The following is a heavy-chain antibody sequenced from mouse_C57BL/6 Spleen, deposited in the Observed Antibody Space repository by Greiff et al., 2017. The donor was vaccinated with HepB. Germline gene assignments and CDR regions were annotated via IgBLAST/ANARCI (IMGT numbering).Heavy chain of an antibody. CDR3: ARDASTMIKGDFAY. CDR2: IDPSDSET. J-gene: IGHJ3*01. Sequence: QVQLQQPGAELVRPGSSVKLSCKASGYTFTSYWMHWVKQRPIQGLEWIGNIDPSDSETHYNQKFKDKATWTVDKSSSTAYMKLSSLTSEDSAVYYCARDASTMIKGDFAYWGKGTLVTVSA. CDR1: GYTFTSYW. V-gene: IGHV1-52*01. D-gene: IGHD2-4*01.